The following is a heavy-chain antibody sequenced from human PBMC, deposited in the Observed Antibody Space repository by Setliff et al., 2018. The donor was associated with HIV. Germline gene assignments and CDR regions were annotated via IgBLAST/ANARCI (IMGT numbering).Heavy chain of an antibody. CDR1: GGSISSYY. CDR3: ARDRSSGWSKDWFDT. Sequence: SETLSLTCTVSGGSISSYYWSWIRQPAGKGLEWIGHIYISGSTNYNPYFNSRVTMSVDTSKNQFSLRLTSVTAADTAMYHGARDRSSGWSKDWFDTWGQGILVTVSS. J-gene: IGHJ5*02. V-gene: IGHV4-4*07. CDR2: IYISGST. D-gene: IGHD6-19*01.